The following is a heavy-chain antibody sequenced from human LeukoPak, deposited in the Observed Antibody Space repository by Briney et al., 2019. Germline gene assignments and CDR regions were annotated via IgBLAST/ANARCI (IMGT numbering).Heavy chain of an antibody. Sequence: PSETLSLTCAVSGYSISSGYYWGWIRQPPGKGLEWIGSIYHSGSTYYNPSLKSRVTISVDTSKHQFSLRLSSVTAADTAVHYCARSGAIFGVVIIGDFDYWGQGTLVTVSS. D-gene: IGHD3-3*01. J-gene: IGHJ4*02. V-gene: IGHV4-38-2*01. CDR2: IYHSGST. CDR3: ARSGAIFGVVIIGDFDY. CDR1: GYSISSGYY.